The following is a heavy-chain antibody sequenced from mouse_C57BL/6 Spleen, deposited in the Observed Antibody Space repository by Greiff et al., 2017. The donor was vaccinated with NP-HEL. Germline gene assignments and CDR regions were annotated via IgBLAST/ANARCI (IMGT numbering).Heavy chain of an antibody. CDR3: ARRYGYDGDYYAMDY. Sequence: QVQLQQSGPELVKPGASVKISCKASGYTFTDYYINWVKQRPGQGLEWIGWIFPGSGSTYYNEKFKGKATLTVDKSSSTAYMLLSSLTSEDSEVYFCARRYGYDGDYYAMDYWGQGTSVTVSS. CDR1: GYTFTDYY. J-gene: IGHJ4*01. V-gene: IGHV1-75*01. D-gene: IGHD2-2*01. CDR2: IFPGSGST.